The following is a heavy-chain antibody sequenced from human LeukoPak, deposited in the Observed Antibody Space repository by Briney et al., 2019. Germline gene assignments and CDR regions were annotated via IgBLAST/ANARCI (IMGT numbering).Heavy chain of an antibody. D-gene: IGHD2-2*01. J-gene: IGHJ5*02. Sequence: PSETLSLTCTVSGGSISSYYWSWIRQPPGKGLEWIGYIYYSGSANYNPSLKSRVTISVDTSENHFSLKLSSVTAADTAVYHRARVQVPDCSSTSCSETYWFDPWGQGTLVTVFS. CDR3: ARVQVPDCSSTSCSETYWFDP. V-gene: IGHV4-59*01. CDR2: IYYSGSA. CDR1: GGSISSYY.